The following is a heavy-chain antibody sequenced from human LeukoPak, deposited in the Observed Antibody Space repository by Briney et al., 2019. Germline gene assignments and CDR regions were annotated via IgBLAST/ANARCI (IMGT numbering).Heavy chain of an antibody. CDR2: ISGSGAST. CDR1: GFTFSKYA. V-gene: IGHV3-23*01. J-gene: IGHJ4*02. D-gene: IGHD7-27*01. Sequence: GGSLRLSCAASGFTFSKYAVTWVRQAPGKGLEWVSVISGSGASTYYADSVKGRFTISRDNSKNTLYLQMNSLRAEDTAVYYCAKDGGLWVSAHWGDSWGRGTLVTVSS. CDR3: AKDGGLWVSAHWGDS.